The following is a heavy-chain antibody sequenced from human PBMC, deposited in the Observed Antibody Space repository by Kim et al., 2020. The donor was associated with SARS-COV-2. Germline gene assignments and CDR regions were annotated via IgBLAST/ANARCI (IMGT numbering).Heavy chain of an antibody. CDR3: ARGADTIFGVVIIPAAFD. CDR2: INHSGST. J-gene: IGHJ3*02. V-gene: IGHV4-34*01. Sequence: SETLSLTCAVYGGSFSGYYWSWIRQPPGKGLEWIGEINHSGSTNYNPSLKSRVTISVDTSKNQFSLKLSSVTAADTAVYYCARGADTIFGVVIIPAAFD. D-gene: IGHD3-3*01. CDR1: GGSFSGYY.